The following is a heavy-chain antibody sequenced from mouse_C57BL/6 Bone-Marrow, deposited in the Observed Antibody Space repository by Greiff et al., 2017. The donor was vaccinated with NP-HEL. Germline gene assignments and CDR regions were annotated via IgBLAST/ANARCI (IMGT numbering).Heavy chain of an antibody. CDR2: INPKNGGT. CDR1: GYTFTDYN. V-gene: IGHV1-18*01. D-gene: IGHD1-1*01. J-gene: IGHJ1*03. Sequence: VQLKESGPELVKPGASVKIPCKASGYTFTDYNMDWVKQSHGKGLEWIGDINPKNGGTIYNQKFKGKATLTVDQACSTAYMELRRLTSEYTAVYYCARRYGSLYWYFDVWGTGTTVTVSS. CDR3: ARRYGSLYWYFDV.